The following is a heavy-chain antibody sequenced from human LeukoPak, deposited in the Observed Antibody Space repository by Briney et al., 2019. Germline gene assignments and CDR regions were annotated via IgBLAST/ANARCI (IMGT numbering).Heavy chain of an antibody. CDR2: INHSGST. CDR3: ARAGNPYYYDSSGYPNWFDP. CDR1: GGSFSGYY. Sequence: SETLSLTCAVYGGSFSGYYWSWIRQPPGKGLEWIGEINHSGSTNYNPSLKSRVTISVDTSKNQFSLKLSSVTAADTAVYYCARAGNPYYYDSSGYPNWFDPWGQGTLVTVSS. J-gene: IGHJ5*02. D-gene: IGHD3-22*01. V-gene: IGHV4-34*01.